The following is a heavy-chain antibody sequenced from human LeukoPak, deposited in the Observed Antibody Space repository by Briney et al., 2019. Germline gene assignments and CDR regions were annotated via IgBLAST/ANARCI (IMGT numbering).Heavy chain of an antibody. CDR3: ARESHYDILTGYYIGPGDY. CDR2: IYHSGST. V-gene: IGHV4-38-2*02. CDR1: GYSISSGYY. Sequence: SETLSLTCTASGYSISSGYYWGWIRQPPGKGLEWIGSIYHSGSTYYNPSLKSRVTISVDTSKNQFSLKLSSVTAADTAVYYCARESHYDILTGYYIGPGDYWGQGTLVTASS. J-gene: IGHJ4*02. D-gene: IGHD3-9*01.